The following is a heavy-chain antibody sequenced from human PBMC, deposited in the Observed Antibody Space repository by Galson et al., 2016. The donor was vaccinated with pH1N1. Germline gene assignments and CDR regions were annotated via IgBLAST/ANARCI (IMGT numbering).Heavy chain of an antibody. CDR2: IYHAGNT. CDR3: ARIHATRVDSNRYFYAGLDV. J-gene: IGHJ6*02. D-gene: IGHD1-14*01. CDR1: GDSISNTNW. Sequence: ETLSLTCVVSGDSISNTNWRSWVRQPPGKGLEWIGEIYHAGNTNYNPSLKSRLTISVDKSKTQFSLKLTSVTAADTAVYYCARIHATRVDSNRYFYAGLDVWGQGTTVTVSS. V-gene: IGHV4/OR15-8*01.